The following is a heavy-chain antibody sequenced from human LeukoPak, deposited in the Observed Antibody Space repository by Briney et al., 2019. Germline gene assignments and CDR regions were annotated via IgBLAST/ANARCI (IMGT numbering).Heavy chain of an antibody. J-gene: IGHJ4*02. CDR3: AKNGYRSGWREH. V-gene: IGHV3-23*01. D-gene: IGHD6-19*01. Sequence: GGSLRLSCAASGFTFSNYAMTWVRQAPGKGLEWVSSIGISGDNTYYADSVKGRFTMSRDNSKNTLYLQMNSLRAEDTAVYYCAKNGYRSGWREHWGQGTLVTVSS. CDR1: GFTFSNYA. CDR2: IGISGDNT.